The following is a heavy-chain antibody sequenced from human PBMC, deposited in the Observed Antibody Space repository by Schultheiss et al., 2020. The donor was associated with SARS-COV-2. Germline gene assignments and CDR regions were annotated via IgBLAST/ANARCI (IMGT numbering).Heavy chain of an antibody. CDR1: GGSISSCGYY. J-gene: IGHJ5*02. CDR2: IYYSGNT. Sequence: SETLSLTCTVSGGSISSCGYYWSWFRQHPGKGLEWIGYIYYSGNTNYNPSLKSRVTISVDTSKNQFSLKLSSVTAADTAVYYCARDSEGGIGYCSGVSCYGWFDPWGQGTLVTVSS. CDR3: ARDSEGGIGYCSGVSCYGWFDP. D-gene: IGHD2-15*01. V-gene: IGHV4-31*03.